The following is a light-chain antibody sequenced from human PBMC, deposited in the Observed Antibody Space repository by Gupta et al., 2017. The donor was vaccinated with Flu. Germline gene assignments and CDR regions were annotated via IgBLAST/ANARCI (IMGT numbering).Light chain of an antibody. CDR3: ETWDSNIGV. CDR1: SGHSTDI. J-gene: IGLJ3*02. CDR2: LKGSGDY. Sequence: VKINCTRSSGHSTDIIEWQQQQPGKAPRYLMNLKGSGDYNKGSGGPDRFSGSSSGADRYLTIANRQAEDEDDYDCETWDSNIGVFGGGTKLTVL. V-gene: IGLV4-60*03.